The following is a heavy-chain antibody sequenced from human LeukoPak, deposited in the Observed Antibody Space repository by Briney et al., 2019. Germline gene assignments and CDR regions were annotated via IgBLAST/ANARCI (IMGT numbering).Heavy chain of an antibody. V-gene: IGHV3-23*01. CDR2: ISASGGGT. D-gene: IGHD3-16*01. CDR1: GFTFSSYD. Sequence: GGSLRLSCAASGFTFSSYDMTWVRQAPGKGLEWVSAISASGGGTYYADSVKGRFTISRDNSKRTLDLQMNSLRAEDTAVYYCAKDSVRWGPDWGQGTLVTVSS. CDR3: AKDSVRWGPD. J-gene: IGHJ4*02.